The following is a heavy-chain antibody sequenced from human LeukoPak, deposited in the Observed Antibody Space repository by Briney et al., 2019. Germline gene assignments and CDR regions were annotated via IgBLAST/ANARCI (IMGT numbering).Heavy chain of an antibody. CDR1: GYMFTSHG. V-gene: IGHV1-18*01. CDR3: ARESNGGYGFDY. CDR2: ISAQYGNT. Sequence: GASVKVSCKSSGYMFTSHGIHWLRQAPGQGLEWMGWISAQYGNTNYVQQFLGRVTMTRDTSASTAYMELRSLKSDDTAVYYCARESNGGYGFDYWGQGTLVTVAS. J-gene: IGHJ4*02. D-gene: IGHD5-12*01.